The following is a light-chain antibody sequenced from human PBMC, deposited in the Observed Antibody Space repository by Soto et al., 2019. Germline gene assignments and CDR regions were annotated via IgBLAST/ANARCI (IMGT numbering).Light chain of an antibody. J-gene: IGKJ4*01. CDR1: QSVNTY. V-gene: IGKV3-11*01. Sequence: EIVLTQSPATLSLSPGERATLSCRTSQSVNTYLAWYQQKPGQAPRLLIYDASNRATDIPARFSGSGSGTDFTLTISSLEPEDFAVYYCQQRSNWLTVGGGTKVDIK. CDR3: QQRSNWLT. CDR2: DAS.